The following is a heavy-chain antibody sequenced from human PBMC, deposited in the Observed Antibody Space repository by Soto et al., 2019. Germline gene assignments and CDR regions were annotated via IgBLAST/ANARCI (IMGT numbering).Heavy chain of an antibody. V-gene: IGHV3-30*18. J-gene: IGHJ4*02. D-gene: IGHD3-10*01. CDR1: GFPFSTYG. CDR3: AKVGHGSGKGFDY. CDR2: ISYDGSDK. Sequence: GGSLRLSCAASGFPFSTYGMHWVRQSPGKGLEWLAAISYDGSDKYYADSVKGRFTISRDNSKKTLYLQMNSLRPEETAVYYCAKVGHGSGKGFDYWCQGTVVTIFS.